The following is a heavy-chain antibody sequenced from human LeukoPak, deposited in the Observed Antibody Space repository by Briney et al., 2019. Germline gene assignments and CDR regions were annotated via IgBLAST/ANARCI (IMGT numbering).Heavy chain of an antibody. CDR3: ARQPNNYNILTGYYGDTRTGNDY. CDR2: IKQDGSEK. CDR1: GFTFSSYW. D-gene: IGHD3-9*01. J-gene: IGHJ4*02. Sequence: RGSLRLSCAASGFTFSSYWMSWVRQAPGKGLEWVANIKQDGSEKYYVDSVKGRFTISRDNAKNSLYLQMNSLRAEDTAVYYCARQPNNYNILTGYYGDTRTGNDYWGQGTLVTVSS. V-gene: IGHV3-7*01.